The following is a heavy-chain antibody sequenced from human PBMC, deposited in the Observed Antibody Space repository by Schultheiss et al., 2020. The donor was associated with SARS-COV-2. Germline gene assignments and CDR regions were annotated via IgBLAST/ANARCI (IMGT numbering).Heavy chain of an antibody. D-gene: IGHD2-15*01. CDR1: GFTFSNAW. CDR3: ACSVRRYYGMDV. Sequence: GGSLRLSCAASGFTFSNAWMSWVRQAPGKGLEWVSVIYSGGSTYYADSVKGRFTISRDNSKNTLYLQMNSLRAEDTAVYYCACSVRRYYGMDVWGQGTTVTVSS. J-gene: IGHJ6*02. CDR2: IYSGGST. V-gene: IGHV3-66*01.